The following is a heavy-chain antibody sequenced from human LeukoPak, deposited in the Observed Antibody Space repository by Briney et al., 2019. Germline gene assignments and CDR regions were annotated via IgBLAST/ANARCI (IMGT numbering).Heavy chain of an antibody. CDR2: ISGSGGGA. Sequence: EGSLRLSCAVSGITVSNYGMSWVRQAPGKGLEWVAGISGSGGGANYADSVKGRFTISRDNFKNTLYLQMNSLRAEDTAVYFCAKRGVVIRVILVGFHKEAYYFDSWGQGALVTVSS. CDR3: AKRGVVIRVILVGFHKEAYYFDS. D-gene: IGHD3-22*01. V-gene: IGHV3-23*01. CDR1: GITVSNYG. J-gene: IGHJ4*02.